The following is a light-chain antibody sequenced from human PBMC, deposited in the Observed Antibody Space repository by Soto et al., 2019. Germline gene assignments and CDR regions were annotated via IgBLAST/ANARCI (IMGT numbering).Light chain of an antibody. CDR1: RSNIGTNY. J-gene: IGLJ2*01. Sequence: QSVLTQPPSASGTPGQSVSISCSGTRSNIGTNYVYWYQQLPGTAPKLLIYRSDRRPSGVPDRFSASKSGTSASLAISGLRSEDEADYFSASWDETLSGVLFGGGTKLTVL. V-gene: IGLV1-47*01. CDR3: ASWDETLSGVL. CDR2: RSD.